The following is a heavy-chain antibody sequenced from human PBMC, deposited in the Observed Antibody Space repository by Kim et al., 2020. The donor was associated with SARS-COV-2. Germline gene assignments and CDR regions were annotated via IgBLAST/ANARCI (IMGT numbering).Heavy chain of an antibody. D-gene: IGHD6-13*01. V-gene: IGHV4-39*02. CDR1: GGSISSSSYY. CDR2: IYYSGST. CDR3: ARDSSSWYLGLNKAYYFDY. Sequence: SETLSLTCTVSGGSISSSSYYWGWIRQPPGKGLEWIGSIYYSGSTYYNPSLKSRVTISVDTSKNQFSLKLSSVTAADTAVYYCARDSSSWYLGLNKAYYFDYWGQGTLVTVSS. J-gene: IGHJ4*02.